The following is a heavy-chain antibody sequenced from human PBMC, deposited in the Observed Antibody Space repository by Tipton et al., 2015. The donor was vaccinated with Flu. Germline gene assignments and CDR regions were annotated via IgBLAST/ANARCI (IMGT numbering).Heavy chain of an antibody. Sequence: SLRLSCAASGFTFSSYEMNWVRQAPGKGLEWVSYISSSGSTIYYADSVKGRFTISRDNAKNSLYLQMNSLRAEGTAFYYCARDSKTRFNWYFDLWGRGTLVTVSS. D-gene: IGHD3-16*01. CDR3: ARDSKTRFNWYFDL. CDR1: GFTFSSYE. CDR2: ISSSGSTI. V-gene: IGHV3-48*03. J-gene: IGHJ2*01.